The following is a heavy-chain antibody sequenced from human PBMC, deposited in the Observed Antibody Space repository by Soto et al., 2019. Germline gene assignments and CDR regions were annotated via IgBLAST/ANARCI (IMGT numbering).Heavy chain of an antibody. CDR3: ARLKDDILTGYVPSYYYGMDV. CDR1: GYSFTSYW. Sequence: GESLKISCKGSGYSFTSYWISWVRQMPGKGLEWMGRIDPSDSYTNYSPSFQGHVTISADKSISTAYLQWSSLKASDTAMYYCARLKDDILTGYVPSYYYGMDVWGQGTTVTVSS. CDR2: IDPSDSYT. V-gene: IGHV5-10-1*01. J-gene: IGHJ6*02. D-gene: IGHD3-9*01.